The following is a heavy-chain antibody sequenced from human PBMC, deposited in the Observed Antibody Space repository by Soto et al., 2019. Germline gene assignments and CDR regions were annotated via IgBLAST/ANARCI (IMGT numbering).Heavy chain of an antibody. D-gene: IGHD5-18*01. Sequence: GGSLRLSCAASGFTFSSYSMNWVRQAPGKGLEWVSSISSSSSYIYYADSVKGRFTISRDNAKNSLYLQMNSLRAEDIAVYYCARDQPGYSYGYGLGYWGQGTLVTVSS. CDR3: ARDQPGYSYGYGLGY. J-gene: IGHJ4*02. CDR2: ISSSSSYI. CDR1: GFTFSSYS. V-gene: IGHV3-21*01.